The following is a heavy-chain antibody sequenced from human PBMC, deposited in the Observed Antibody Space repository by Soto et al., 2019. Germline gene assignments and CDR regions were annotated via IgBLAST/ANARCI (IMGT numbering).Heavy chain of an antibody. CDR2: IYWNDDR. D-gene: IGHD3-16*02. CDR1: GLSLSTSGVD. Sequence: QITLKESGPTLVKPTQTLTLTCTFSGLSLSTSGVDVGWIRQPPGKALEWLALIYWNDDRRYSPSLKSRLTITKDTSKNQVVLSMTNMDPVDTATYYCAHRLSTEPPPYWYFDLWGRGTLVTVSS. J-gene: IGHJ2*01. CDR3: AHRLSTEPPPYWYFDL. V-gene: IGHV2-5*01.